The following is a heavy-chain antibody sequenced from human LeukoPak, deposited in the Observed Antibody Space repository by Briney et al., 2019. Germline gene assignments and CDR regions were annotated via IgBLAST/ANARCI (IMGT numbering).Heavy chain of an antibody. J-gene: IGHJ6*02. V-gene: IGHV3-33*01. CDR2: IGFDGSTE. CDR1: RFTFSSYG. Sequence: GRSLRLSCAASRFTFSSYGMHWVPHAPGKGLEWVTVIGFDGSTEYYADSVKGRFTISRDNPKNTLYLQMNSLRAEDTAVYYCARFEGYYNGFDVWGQGTTVTVSS. CDR3: ARFEGYYNGFDV. D-gene: IGHD3-16*01.